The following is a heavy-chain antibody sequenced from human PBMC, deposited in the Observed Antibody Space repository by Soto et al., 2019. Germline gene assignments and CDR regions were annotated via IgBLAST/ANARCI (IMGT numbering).Heavy chain of an antibody. CDR2: ISGSGGNT. V-gene: IGHV3-23*01. J-gene: IGHJ4*02. Sequence: EVQLLESGGGLVQPGGSLRLSCAASGFTFTSCALNWVRQAPGKGLEWVSAISGSGGNTYYADSVKGRFTISRDNSKNTLYLQMNSLRAEDSAVYYCAKDNGVWGGGNYDYWGQGTLVTVSS. D-gene: IGHD3-10*01. CDR3: AKDNGVWGGGNYDY. CDR1: GFTFTSCA.